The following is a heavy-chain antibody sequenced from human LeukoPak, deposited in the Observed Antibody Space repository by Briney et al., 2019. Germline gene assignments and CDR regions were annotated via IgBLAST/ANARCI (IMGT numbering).Heavy chain of an antibody. J-gene: IGHJ4*02. CDR1: GGSIRSSSYY. CDR3: ARQVVAVAGTGYFDY. Sequence: PSETLSLTCTVSGGSIRSSSYYWGWIRQPPGKGLEWIGSIYYSGSTYYNASRKSRVTISVDTSKNQFSLKLNSVTAADKAVYFCARQVVAVAGTGYFDYWGQGTLVTVSS. CDR2: IYYSGST. V-gene: IGHV4-39*01. D-gene: IGHD6-19*01.